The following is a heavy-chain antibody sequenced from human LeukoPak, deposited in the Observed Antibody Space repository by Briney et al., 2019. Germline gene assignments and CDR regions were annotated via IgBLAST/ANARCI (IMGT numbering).Heavy chain of an antibody. CDR2: ISWYSGSI. CDR3: AKDYSRSGLSSFDY. Sequence: GRSLRLSCAASGFTFDDYTMHWVRQAPGKGLEWVSGISWYSGSIGYADSVKGRFTISRDNAKNSLYLQMNSLRAEDMALYYCAKDYSRSGLSSFDYWGQGTLVTVSS. V-gene: IGHV3-9*03. CDR1: GFTFDDYT. D-gene: IGHD1-26*01. J-gene: IGHJ4*02.